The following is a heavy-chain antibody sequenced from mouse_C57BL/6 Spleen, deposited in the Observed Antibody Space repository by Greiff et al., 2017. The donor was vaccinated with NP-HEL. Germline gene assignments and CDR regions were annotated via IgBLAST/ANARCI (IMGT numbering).Heavy chain of an antibody. Sequence: VQLQQSGTVLARPGASVKMSCKTSGYTFTSYWMHWVKQRPGQGLEWIGAIYPGNSDTSYTQKFKGKAKLTAVTSASTAYMELSSLTNVDSAVYYCTKPPNYYGSSYWYFDVWGTGTTVTVSS. V-gene: IGHV1-5*01. J-gene: IGHJ1*03. D-gene: IGHD1-1*01. CDR3: TKPPNYYGSSYWYFDV. CDR2: IYPGNSDT. CDR1: GYTFTSYW.